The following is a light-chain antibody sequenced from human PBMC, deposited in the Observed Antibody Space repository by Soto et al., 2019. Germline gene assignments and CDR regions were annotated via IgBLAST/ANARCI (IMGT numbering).Light chain of an antibody. CDR3: NSYTSSSTYV. Sequence: QSVLTQPPSVSGSPGQSVAISCTGTSSDVGSFNRVSWYQQPPGTAPKLLIYEVSNRPSGVPDRFSGSKSGNTASLTISGLQAEDEADYYCNSYTSSSTYVFGTGTKVTVL. CDR1: SSDVGSFNR. J-gene: IGLJ1*01. V-gene: IGLV2-18*02. CDR2: EVS.